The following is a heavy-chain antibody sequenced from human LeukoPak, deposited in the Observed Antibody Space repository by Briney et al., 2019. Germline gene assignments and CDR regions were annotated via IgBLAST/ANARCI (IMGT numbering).Heavy chain of an antibody. D-gene: IGHD3-10*01. V-gene: IGHV1-8*01. Sequence: ASVKVSCKASGYTFTSYDINWVRQATGQGLEWMGWMNPNSGNTGYAQKFQGRVTMTRNTSISTAYMELSSLRTEDTAVYYCARVGDYGSGSYLSYYYYMDVWGKGTTVTVSS. CDR1: GYTFTSYD. J-gene: IGHJ6*03. CDR3: ARVGDYGSGSYLSYYYYMDV. CDR2: MNPNSGNT.